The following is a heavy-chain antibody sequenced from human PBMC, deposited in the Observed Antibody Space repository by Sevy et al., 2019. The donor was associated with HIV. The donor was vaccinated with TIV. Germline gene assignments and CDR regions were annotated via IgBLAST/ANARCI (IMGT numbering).Heavy chain of an antibody. J-gene: IGHJ1*01. D-gene: IGHD3-22*01. CDR2: VHYTGRT. CDR1: GGSLSSYY. Sequence: SETLSLTCTVSGGSLSSYYRSWIRQPPGKGLEYIGYVHYTGRTDYNPSLTSRVTMSLDTSKTHFSLTLNSVTAADTAVYYCARDYYMNTGNLQHWGQGALVTVSS. V-gene: IGHV4-59*13. CDR3: ARDYYMNTGNLQH.